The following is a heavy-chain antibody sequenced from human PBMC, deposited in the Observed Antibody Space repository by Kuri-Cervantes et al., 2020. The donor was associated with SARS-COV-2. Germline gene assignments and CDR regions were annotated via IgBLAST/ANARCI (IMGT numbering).Heavy chain of an antibody. J-gene: IGHJ6*03. Sequence: ASVKVSCKASGYTFTGYSMHWVRQAPGQGLEWMGWINPNSGGTNYAQKFQGRVTMTRDTSISTAYMELSRLRSDDTAVYYCARGRFWSGCPPDNYYYYIAVWGKGTTVTVSS. D-gene: IGHD3-3*01. CDR2: INPNSGGT. CDR3: ARGRFWSGCPPDNYYYYIAV. CDR1: GYTFTGYS. V-gene: IGHV1-2*02.